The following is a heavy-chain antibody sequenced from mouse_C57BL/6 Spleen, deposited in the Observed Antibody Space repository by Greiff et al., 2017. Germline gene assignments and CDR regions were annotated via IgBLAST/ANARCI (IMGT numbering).Heavy chain of an antibody. J-gene: IGHJ3*01. V-gene: IGHV1-69*01. CDR3: GRGYTKGFAY. CDR1: GYTFTSYW. CDR2: IDPSDSYT. D-gene: IGHD5-1-1*01. Sequence: VQLQQPGAELVMPGASVKLSCKASGYTFTSYWMHWVKQRPGQGLEWIGWIDPSDSYTNYNQKFKGKSTLTVDKSSSTAYMQRSSLTSEDSAVYYCGRGYTKGFAYWGQGTLVTVSA.